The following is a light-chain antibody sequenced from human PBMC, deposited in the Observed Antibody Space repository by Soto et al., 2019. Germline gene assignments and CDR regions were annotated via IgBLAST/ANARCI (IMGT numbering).Light chain of an antibody. CDR1: QSTTGW. CDR3: QQYSPYSYS. CDR2: GTS. V-gene: IGKV1-5*03. Sequence: DIQMTQSPSTLSASIEDRVTITCRASQSTTGWLAWYQQKPGKAPKLLIYGTSSLETGVPSRFSGSGAGTEFTLPITYLQPDDFATYYCQQYSPYSYSFGQGTKLEIK. J-gene: IGKJ2*03.